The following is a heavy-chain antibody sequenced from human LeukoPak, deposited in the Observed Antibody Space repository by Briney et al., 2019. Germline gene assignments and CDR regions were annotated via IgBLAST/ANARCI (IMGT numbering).Heavy chain of an antibody. Sequence: PGGSLRLSCAASGFTVTTNYTSWVRQAPGKGLEWVSVIYSGGSTYYADSVKGRFTISRHNSKNTLYLQMDSLRDEDTAVYYCARDHGSPILTGRALLDPWGQGTLVTVSS. D-gene: IGHD3-9*01. CDR2: IYSGGST. CDR3: ARDHGSPILTGRALLDP. J-gene: IGHJ5*02. CDR1: GFTVTTNY. V-gene: IGHV3-53*04.